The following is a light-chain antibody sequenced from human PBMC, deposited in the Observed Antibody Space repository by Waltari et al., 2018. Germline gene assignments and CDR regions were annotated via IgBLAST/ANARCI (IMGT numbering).Light chain of an antibody. Sequence: CRASQTSNDNFLVWYQQKPGQAPRLLIHGASSRATGFPDRFSGSGSGTDFTLTISSLEPEDVAVYYCQQYDGSVLTFGGGTKVEI. CDR3: QQYDGSVLT. CDR2: GAS. V-gene: IGKV3-20*01. CDR1: QTSNDNF. J-gene: IGKJ4*01.